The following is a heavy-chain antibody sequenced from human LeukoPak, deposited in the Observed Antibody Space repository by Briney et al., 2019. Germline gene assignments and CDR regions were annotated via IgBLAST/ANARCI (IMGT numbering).Heavy chain of an antibody. D-gene: IGHD1-26*01. CDR2: IYSGGST. CDR1: GFTVSTNY. CDR3: ARSVGVGATGFFDY. Sequence: GGSLRLSCAASGFTVSTNYMSWVRQAPGKGLEWVSVIYSGGSTYNADSVKGRFTISRDNSKNTLYLQMNSLRAEDTAVYYCARSVGVGATGFFDYWGQGTLVTVSS. J-gene: IGHJ4*02. V-gene: IGHV3-53*01.